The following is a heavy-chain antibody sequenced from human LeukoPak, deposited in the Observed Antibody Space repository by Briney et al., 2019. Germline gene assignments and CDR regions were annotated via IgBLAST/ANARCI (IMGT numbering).Heavy chain of an antibody. D-gene: IGHD6-19*01. CDR2: INHSGST. CDR3: ARIGLIAVAGSDYWYFDL. CDR1: GGSFSGYY. Sequence: KSSETLSLTCAVYGGSFSGYYWSWIRQPPGKGLEWIGEINHSGSTNYNPSLKSRVTISVDTSKNQFSLKLSSVTAADTAVYYCARIGLIAVAGSDYWYFDLWGRGTLVTVSS. J-gene: IGHJ2*01. V-gene: IGHV4-34*01.